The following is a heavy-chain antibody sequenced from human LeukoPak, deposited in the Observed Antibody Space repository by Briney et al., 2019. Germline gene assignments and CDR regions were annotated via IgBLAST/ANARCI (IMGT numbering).Heavy chain of an antibody. Sequence: ASVKVSCKASGGTFSSYAISWVRQAPGQGLEWMGGIIPIFGTANYAQRFQGRVTITADESTSTAYMELSSLRSEDTAVYYCARDLSWGLDYWGQGTLVTVSS. D-gene: IGHD3-16*01. CDR2: IIPIFGTA. CDR1: GGTFSSYA. V-gene: IGHV1-69*13. CDR3: ARDLSWGLDY. J-gene: IGHJ4*02.